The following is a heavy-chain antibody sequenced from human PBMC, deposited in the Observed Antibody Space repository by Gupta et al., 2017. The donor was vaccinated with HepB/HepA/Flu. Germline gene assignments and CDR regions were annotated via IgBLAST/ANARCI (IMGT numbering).Heavy chain of an antibody. D-gene: IGHD3-16*02. CDR3: ARDERGYPPYYFDY. J-gene: IGHJ4*02. Sequence: EVQLVDSGGRVVRPGGSLRLSCAASGFIFGDYGMVWVRQTPEKGLEWVSGINWTGRSTGYADSVKGRFTISRDNAKNSLYLQMNNLRGEDTAFYYCARDERGYPPYYFDYWGQGTLVTVSS. V-gene: IGHV3-20*04. CDR1: GFIFGDYG. CDR2: INWTGRST.